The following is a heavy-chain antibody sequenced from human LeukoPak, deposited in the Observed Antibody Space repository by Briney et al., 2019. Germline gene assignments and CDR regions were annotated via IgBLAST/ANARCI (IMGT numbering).Heavy chain of an antibody. CDR1: GFTFSSYA. J-gene: IGHJ4*01. V-gene: IGHV3-30*04. CDR2: ISYDGSNK. CDR3: ARPFDY. Sequence: GGSLRLSCAASGFTFSSYAMHWVRQAPGKGLEWVAVISYDGSNKYYADSVKGRFTISRDNSKNTLYLQMNSLRAEDTAVYYCARPFDYWGHGTLVTVSS.